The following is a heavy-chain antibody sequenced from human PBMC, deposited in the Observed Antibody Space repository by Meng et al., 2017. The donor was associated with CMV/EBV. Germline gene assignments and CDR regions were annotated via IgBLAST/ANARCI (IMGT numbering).Heavy chain of an antibody. Sequence: GSLRLSCTVSGGSISSYYWSWIRQPPGKGLEWIGYIYYSGSTNYNPSLKSRVTTSVDTSKNQFSLKLSSVTAADTAVYYCARVGSGSYVDYWGQGTLVTVSS. CDR3: ARVGSGSYVDY. CDR2: IYYSGST. CDR1: GGSISSYY. V-gene: IGHV4-59*01. D-gene: IGHD1-26*01. J-gene: IGHJ4*02.